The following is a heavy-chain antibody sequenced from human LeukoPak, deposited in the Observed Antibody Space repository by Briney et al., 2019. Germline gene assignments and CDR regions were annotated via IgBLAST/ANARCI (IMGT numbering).Heavy chain of an antibody. CDR2: ISAYNGNT. V-gene: IGHV1-18*01. CDR3: ARDHRYSYGYSYYFDY. D-gene: IGHD5-18*01. CDR1: GYTFTNYG. Sequence: GASVKVSFKASGYTFTNYGISWVRQAPGQGLEWMGWISAYNGNTNYAQKLQGRVTMTTDTSTNTAYMELRSLRADDTAVYYCARDHRYSYGYSYYFDYWGQGTLVTVSS. J-gene: IGHJ4*01.